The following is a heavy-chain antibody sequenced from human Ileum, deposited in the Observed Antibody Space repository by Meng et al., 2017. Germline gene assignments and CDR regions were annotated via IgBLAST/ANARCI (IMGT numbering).Heavy chain of an antibody. Sequence: QVQLVQSGAEVKKVGAEVKVSCTASGYTFRNYPLHWVRQAPGQRPEWMGWINAGNGNIKISQKFQGRITITSDTSATAYMELSSLRSEDTAVYFCARENDNWNYFDYWGQGSLVTVSS. CDR1: GYTFRNYP. V-gene: IGHV1-3*01. CDR2: INAGNGNI. CDR3: ARENDNWNYFDY. J-gene: IGHJ4*02. D-gene: IGHD1-1*01.